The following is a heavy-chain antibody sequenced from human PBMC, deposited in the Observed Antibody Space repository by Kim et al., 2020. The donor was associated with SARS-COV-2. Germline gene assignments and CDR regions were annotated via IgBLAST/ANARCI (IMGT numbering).Heavy chain of an antibody. CDR2: FIPIFGTA. CDR3: AREAEWELLLGNWFDP. Sequence: SVKVSCKASGGTFSSYAISWVRQAPGQGLEWMGGFIPIFGTANYAQKFQGRVTITADESTSTAYMELSSLRSEDTAVYYCAREAEWELLLGNWFDPWGQGTLVTVSS. CDR1: GGTFSSYA. V-gene: IGHV1-69*13. D-gene: IGHD1-26*01. J-gene: IGHJ5*02.